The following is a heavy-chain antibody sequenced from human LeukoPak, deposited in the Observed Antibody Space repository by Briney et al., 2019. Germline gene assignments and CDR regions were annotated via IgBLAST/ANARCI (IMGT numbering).Heavy chain of an antibody. Sequence: GGSLRLSCEASGFTFSSYWMTWVRQAPGKGLEWVANIKQDGSEKYYVDSVKDRFTISRDNAKNLLDLQMNSLRVEDTAVYYCARSPSWILYFDSWGQGTLVTVSS. CDR2: IKQDGSEK. CDR1: GFTFSSYW. J-gene: IGHJ4*02. D-gene: IGHD5-12*01. V-gene: IGHV3-7*01. CDR3: ARSPSWILYFDS.